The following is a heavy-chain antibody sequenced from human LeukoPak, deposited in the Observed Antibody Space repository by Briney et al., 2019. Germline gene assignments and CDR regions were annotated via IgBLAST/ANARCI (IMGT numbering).Heavy chain of an antibody. V-gene: IGHV3-30-3*01. CDR3: ARPPGGVGPAAYFDL. CDR1: GFTSSSYA. CDR2: ISYDGSNK. D-gene: IGHD2-2*01. Sequence: GGSLRLSCAASGFTSSSYAMHWGSQAPGKGLERVAIISYDGSNKSYAESVTGGFTIPRDNPKNTPYLQMHSPRAEYTAVYDCARPPGGVGPAAYFDLWGRGTLVTVSS. J-gene: IGHJ4*02.